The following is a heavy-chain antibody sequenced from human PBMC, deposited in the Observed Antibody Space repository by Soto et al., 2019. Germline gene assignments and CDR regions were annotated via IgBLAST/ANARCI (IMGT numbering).Heavy chain of an antibody. J-gene: IGHJ3*02. CDR3: ARLFYRSSSWYASAFDI. CDR1: GFTFSSYV. CDR2: IWNDGSNK. D-gene: IGHD6-13*01. V-gene: IGHV3-33*01. Sequence: QVQLVESGGGVVQPGRPLRLSCAASGFTFSSYVLHWVRQAPCKGLEWVAVIWNDGSNKYYADSVRGRFTISRDNSKNTLYLQMNSLRDEDTALYYCARLFYRSSSWYASAFDIWGQGTMVTVSS.